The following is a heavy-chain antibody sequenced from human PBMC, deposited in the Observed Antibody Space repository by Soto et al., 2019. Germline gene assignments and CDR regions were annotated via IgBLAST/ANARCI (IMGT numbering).Heavy chain of an antibody. CDR1: GFSFEDYA. CDR3: TKDHYGSAIYGMYV. Sequence: EVQLVESGGGLVQPGRSLRLSCAASGFSFEDYAMHWVRQAPGKGLEWVSGIAWNSDIIGYADSVKGRFTITRDNGKNSLYLQMNSLRPEDTAVYYCTKDHYGSAIYGMYVWGQGTTVTVSS. J-gene: IGHJ6*02. D-gene: IGHD3-10*01. CDR2: IAWNSDII. V-gene: IGHV3-9*01.